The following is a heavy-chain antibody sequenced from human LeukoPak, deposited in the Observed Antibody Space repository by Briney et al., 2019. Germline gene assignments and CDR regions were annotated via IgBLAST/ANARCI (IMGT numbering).Heavy chain of an antibody. D-gene: IGHD3-10*01. CDR3: ARRGWFGELFPANY. CDR2: INHSGST. V-gene: IGHV4-38-2*02. CDR1: GYSISSGYY. J-gene: IGHJ4*02. Sequence: SETLSLTCTVSGYSISSGYYWSWIRQPPGKGLEWIGEINHSGSTNYNPSLKSRVTISVDTSKNQFSLKLSSVTAEDTAVYYCARRGWFGELFPANYWGQGTLVTVSS.